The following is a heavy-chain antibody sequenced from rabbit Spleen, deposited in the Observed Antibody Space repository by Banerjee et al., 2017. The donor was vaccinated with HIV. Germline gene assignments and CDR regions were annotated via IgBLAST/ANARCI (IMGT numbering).Heavy chain of an antibody. Sequence: QEQLVEYGGDLVQPEGSLTLTCAASGFSFSSSYYMCWVRQAPGKGLEWIGTIYAGSTGTTDYATWAKGRFTISKSSSTTVTLQMTSLTAADTATYFCARNFDLWGQGTLVTVS. V-gene: IGHV1S45*01. CDR1: GFSFSSSYY. CDR2: IYAGSTGTT. CDR3: ARNFDL. J-gene: IGHJ4*01.